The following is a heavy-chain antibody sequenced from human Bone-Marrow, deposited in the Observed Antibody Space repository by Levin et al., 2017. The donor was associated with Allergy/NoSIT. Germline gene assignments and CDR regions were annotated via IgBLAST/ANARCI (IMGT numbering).Heavy chain of an antibody. D-gene: IGHD1-14*01. J-gene: IGHJ4*02. CDR2: INWNGGIT. CDR3: TRATGFEHPPDD. CDR1: GFSFEDYG. V-gene: IGHV3-20*01. Sequence: GGSLRLSCEGSGFSFEDYGMSWVRQAPGKGPEWVAGINWNGGITDYVDSVKGRFIISRDNAKKYLYLEMDSLRAEDTALYHCTRATGFEHPPDDWGQGTLVTVSS.